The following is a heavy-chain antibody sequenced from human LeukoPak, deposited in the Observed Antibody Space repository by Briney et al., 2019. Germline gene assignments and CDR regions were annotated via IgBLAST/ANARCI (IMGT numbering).Heavy chain of an antibody. V-gene: IGHV3-23*01. J-gene: IGHJ3*01. CDR3: ARDIEFST. D-gene: IGHD3-3*02. Sequence: GGSLRLSCAASGFTFSDSAMNRVRQAPGKGLEWLSLINFSGGNTYYADSMKGRFTISRDNSKDTLYLQMNSLRAEDTAIYYCARDIEFSTWGLGTMVTVSS. CDR2: INFSGGNT. CDR1: GFTFSDSA.